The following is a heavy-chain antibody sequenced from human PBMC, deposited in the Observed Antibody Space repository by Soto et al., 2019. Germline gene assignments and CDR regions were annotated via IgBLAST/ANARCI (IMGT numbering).Heavy chain of an antibody. D-gene: IGHD2-15*01. CDR3: ARDGGYCSGGTCFLTREIDY. CDR1: GLTFSNHG. J-gene: IGHJ4*02. CDR2: IWYDGSNQ. V-gene: IGHV3-33*01. Sequence: QVQLVESGGGVVQPGRSLRLSCAASGLTFSNHGMHWVRQAPGKGLEWVAVIWYDGSNQYYGDSVKCRFTISRDNSRNTLYLEMNSLRAEDTAVYYCARDGGYCSGGTCFLTREIDYWGQGTLVTVSS.